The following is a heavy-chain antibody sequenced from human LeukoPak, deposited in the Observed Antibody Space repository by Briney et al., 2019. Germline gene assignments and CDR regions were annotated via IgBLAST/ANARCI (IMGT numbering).Heavy chain of an antibody. V-gene: IGHV3-11*01. CDR3: AKGGPTGSNYFDF. CDR2: ISSSGSTI. Sequence: GGSLRLSCAASGFTFSDYYMSWIRQAPGKGLEWVSYISSSGSTIYYADSVKGRFTVSRDNSKTTLYLQMNSLRADDTAVYYCAKGGPTGSNYFDFWGQGTLVTVSS. D-gene: IGHD1-26*01. CDR1: GFTFSDYY. J-gene: IGHJ4*02.